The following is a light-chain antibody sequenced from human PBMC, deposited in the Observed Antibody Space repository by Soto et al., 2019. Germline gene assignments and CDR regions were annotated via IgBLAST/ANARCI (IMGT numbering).Light chain of an antibody. J-gene: IGKJ2*01. CDR1: ESISYW. Sequence: DIQMTQSPSTLSASVGDRVTITCRASESISYWLAWYQQKPGKGPKCLIYDASSLKSGVPSRFSGSGSGTEFTLTISSLQPDDFATYYCQQYNGLSYTFGQGTKLEI. CDR3: QQYNGLSYT. V-gene: IGKV1-5*01. CDR2: DAS.